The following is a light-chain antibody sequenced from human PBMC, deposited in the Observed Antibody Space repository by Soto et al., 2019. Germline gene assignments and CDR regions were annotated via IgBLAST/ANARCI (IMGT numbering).Light chain of an antibody. CDR2: EVY. CDR3: SSYSGSNTLYL. V-gene: IGLV2-14*01. J-gene: IGLJ1*01. Sequence: QSVLTQPASVSGSPGQSISIPWTGTSRDIGDYNYVSWYQQHPGEAPKLLIYEVYNRPAGVSDRFSGSKSGNTASLTISGLQTGDEADYYCSSYSGSNTLYLFGTGTKVTVL. CDR1: SRDIGDYNY.